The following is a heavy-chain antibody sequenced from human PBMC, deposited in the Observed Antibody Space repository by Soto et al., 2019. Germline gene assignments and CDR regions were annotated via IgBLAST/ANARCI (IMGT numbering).Heavy chain of an antibody. J-gene: IGHJ1*01. D-gene: IGHD6-19*01. CDR3: AKNHREPRLGHLAD. CDR1: GFSFATHA. V-gene: IGHV3-23*01. CDR2: INSGGST. Sequence: GGSLRLSCPAFGFSFATHAMHWVRQVPGKGLEWVSAINSGGSTYYTDSLTGRFTISRDTSNHILYLQTHNLRAEDTALYYCAKNHREPRLGHLADWGQGALVTVAS.